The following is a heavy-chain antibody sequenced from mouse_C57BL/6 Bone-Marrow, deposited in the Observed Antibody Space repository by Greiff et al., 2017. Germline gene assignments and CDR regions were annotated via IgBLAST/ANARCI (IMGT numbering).Heavy chain of an antibody. CDR1: GYTFTDYY. CDR3: ASYGNPAWFAY. V-gene: IGHV1-26*01. D-gene: IGHD2-1*01. CDR2: INPNNGGT. Sequence: EVKLQQSGPELVKPGASVKISCKASGYTFTDYYMNWVKQSHGKSLEWIGDINPNNGGTSYNQKFKGKATLTVDKSSSTAYMELRSLTSEDSAVYYCASYGNPAWFAYWGQGTLVTVSA. J-gene: IGHJ3*01.